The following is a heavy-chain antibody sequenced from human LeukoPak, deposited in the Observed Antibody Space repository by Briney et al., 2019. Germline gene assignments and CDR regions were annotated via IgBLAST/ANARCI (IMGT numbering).Heavy chain of an antibody. CDR3: ARVQQHLVSGFDY. V-gene: IGHV4-59*01. CDR1: GGSISSYY. J-gene: IGHJ4*02. CDR2: IYYSGST. D-gene: IGHD6-13*01. Sequence: SETLSLTCTVSGGSISSYYWSWIRQPPGKGLEWIRYIYYSGSTNYNPSLKSRVTISVDTSKNQFSLKLSSVTAADTAVYYCARVQQHLVSGFDYWGQGTLVTVSS.